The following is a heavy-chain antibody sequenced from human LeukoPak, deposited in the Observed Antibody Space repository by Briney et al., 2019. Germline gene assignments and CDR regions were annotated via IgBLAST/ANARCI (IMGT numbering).Heavy chain of an antibody. CDR2: IYYSGST. V-gene: IGHV4-39*07. CDR3: ARIMTASSGWSDYYFDY. D-gene: IGHD6-19*01. Sequence: SETLSLTCTVSGGSISSSSYYWGWIRQPPGKGLEWIGSIYYSGSTYYNPSLKSRVTISVDTSKNQFSLKLSSVTAADTAVYYCARIMTASSGWSDYYFDYWGQGTLVTGSS. J-gene: IGHJ4*02. CDR1: GGSISSSSYY.